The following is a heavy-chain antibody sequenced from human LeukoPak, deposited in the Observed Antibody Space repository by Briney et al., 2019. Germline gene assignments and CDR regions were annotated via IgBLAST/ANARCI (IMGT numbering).Heavy chain of an antibody. D-gene: IGHD4-17*01. CDR1: GGSISSGSYY. V-gene: IGHV4-61*02. J-gene: IGHJ5*02. CDR3: ARSTVTINWFDP. Sequence: PSETLSLTCTVSGGSISSGSYYWSWIRQPAGKGLEWIGRIYTSGSTNYNPSLKSRVTISVDTSKNQFSLKLSSVTAADTAVYYCARSTVTINWFDPWGQGTLVTVSS. CDR2: IYTSGST.